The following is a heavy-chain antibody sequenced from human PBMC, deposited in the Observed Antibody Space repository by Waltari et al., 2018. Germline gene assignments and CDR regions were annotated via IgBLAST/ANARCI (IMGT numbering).Heavy chain of an antibody. CDR3: ASGLGYMDY. CDR1: GFTFSSYG. D-gene: IGHD1-1*01. J-gene: IGHJ4*01. Sequence: QVQLVESGGGVVQPGRSLRLSCAASGFTFSSYGMHWVRQAPGKGLEWVAVIWYDGSNKYYADSVKGRFTISRDNSKNTLYLQMNSLRAEDTAVYYCASGLGYMDYWGHGTLVTVSS. CDR2: IWYDGSNK. V-gene: IGHV3-33*01.